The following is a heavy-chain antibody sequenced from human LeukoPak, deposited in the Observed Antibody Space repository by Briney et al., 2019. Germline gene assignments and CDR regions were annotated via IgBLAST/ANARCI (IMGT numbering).Heavy chain of an antibody. CDR3: AREVLYYHGSGSYSDY. J-gene: IGHJ4*02. V-gene: IGHV3-9*01. Sequence: GRSLRLSCAASGFTFDDYAMHWVRQAPGKGLEWVSGISWNSGSIGYADSVKGRFTISRDNAKNSVYLQMNSLRAEDTAVYYCAREVLYYHGSGSYSDYWGQGTLVTVSS. D-gene: IGHD3-10*01. CDR1: GFTFDDYA. CDR2: ISWNSGSI.